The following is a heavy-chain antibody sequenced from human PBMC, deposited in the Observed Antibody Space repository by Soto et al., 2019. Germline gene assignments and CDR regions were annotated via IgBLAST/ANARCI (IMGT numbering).Heavy chain of an antibody. J-gene: IGHJ4*01. CDR2: IIPILGIA. D-gene: IGHD3-3*01. CDR3: ARGTGADFWSGYFDY. CDR1: GGTFSSYT. Sequence: SVKVSCKASGGTFSSYTISWVRQAPGQGLEWMGRIIPILGIANYAQKFQGRVTITADKSTSTAYMELSSLRSEDTAVYYCARGTGADFWSGYFDYWGHGTLVTVSS. V-gene: IGHV1-69*02.